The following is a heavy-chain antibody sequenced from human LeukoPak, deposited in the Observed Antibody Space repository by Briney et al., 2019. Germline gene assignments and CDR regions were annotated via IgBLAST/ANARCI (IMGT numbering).Heavy chain of an antibody. CDR1: GFTFSSYA. V-gene: IGHV3-64D*06. J-gene: IGHJ4*02. Sequence: GGSLRLSCSASGFTFSSYAMHWVRQAPGEGLEYVSAISSNGGSTYYADSVKGRFTISKDNSKNTLYLQMSSLRAEDTAVYYCVTGVIVGATTGDYWGQGTLVTVSS. D-gene: IGHD1-26*01. CDR3: VTGVIVGATTGDY. CDR2: ISSNGGST.